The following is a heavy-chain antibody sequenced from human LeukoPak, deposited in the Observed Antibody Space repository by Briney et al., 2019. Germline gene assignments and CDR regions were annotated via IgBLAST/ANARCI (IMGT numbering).Heavy chain of an antibody. V-gene: IGHV5-51*01. D-gene: IGHD1-26*01. Sequence: GESLKISCKGSGYSFSRYWIGWVRQMPGEGLEWMGIIYPGDSDTRYSPSFQGQVTISVDKSINTAYLQWSSLKASDTAMYYCARQRGYSGSYSDYWGQGTLVTVSS. CDR3: ARQRGYSGSYSDY. J-gene: IGHJ4*02. CDR2: IYPGDSDT. CDR1: GYSFSRYW.